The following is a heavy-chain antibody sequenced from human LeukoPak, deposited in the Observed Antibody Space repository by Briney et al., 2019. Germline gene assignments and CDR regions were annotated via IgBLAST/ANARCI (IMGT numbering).Heavy chain of an antibody. CDR3: ATGAGTVTTFY. CDR1: GGSFSGYY. D-gene: IGHD4-17*01. V-gene: IGHV4-34*01. Sequence: SETLSLTCAVYGGSFSGYYWSWIRQPPGKGPEWIGEINHSGSTNYNPSLKSRVTISVDTSKNQFSLKLSSVTAADTAVYYCATGAGTVTTFYWGQGTLVTVSS. J-gene: IGHJ4*02. CDR2: INHSGST.